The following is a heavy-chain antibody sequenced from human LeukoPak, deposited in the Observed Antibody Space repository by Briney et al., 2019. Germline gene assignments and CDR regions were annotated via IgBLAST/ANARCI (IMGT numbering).Heavy chain of an antibody. CDR2: INYSGGS. J-gene: IGHJ5*02. V-gene: IGHV4-34*01. CDR3: ARGRGWLQRGNRFDP. CDR1: GGSFSQYY. Sequence: PSETLSLTCAVYGGSFSQYYWSWMRQPPGKGLEWIGEINYSGGSNYNPSLKSRLTISVDTSKNQFSLKLSSVTAADTAVYYCARGRGWLQRGNRFDPWGQGTLVTVSS. D-gene: IGHD5-24*01.